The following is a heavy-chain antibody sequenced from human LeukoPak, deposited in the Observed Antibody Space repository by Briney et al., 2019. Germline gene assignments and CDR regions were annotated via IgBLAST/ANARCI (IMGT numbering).Heavy chain of an antibody. V-gene: IGHV3-7*01. CDR2: IKQDGGEK. CDR1: GFTFSSYW. Sequence: GGSLRLSCAVSGFTFSSYWMNWVRQAPGKGLEWVASIKQDGGEKYYVDSVKDRFTISGVNAKNSLYLQMSSLRAEDTAVYYCARDGTAAGLYFDLWGQGTLVTVSS. CDR3: ARDGTAAGLYFDL. D-gene: IGHD6-13*01. J-gene: IGHJ4*01.